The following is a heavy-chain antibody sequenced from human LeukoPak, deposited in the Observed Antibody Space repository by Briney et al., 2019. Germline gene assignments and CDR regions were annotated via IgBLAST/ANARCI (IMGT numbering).Heavy chain of an antibody. CDR2: ITVSGGST. Sequence: QPGGSLRLSCAAPGFTFSNNAMSWVRQAPGKGLEWVSGITVSGGSTYYADSVKGRFTISRDSSKNMLYLQMNSLRAEDTAVYYCAKDLKGFDPWGQGTLVTVSS. CDR1: GFTFSNNA. D-gene: IGHD3-9*01. V-gene: IGHV3-23*01. CDR3: AKDLKGFDP. J-gene: IGHJ5*02.